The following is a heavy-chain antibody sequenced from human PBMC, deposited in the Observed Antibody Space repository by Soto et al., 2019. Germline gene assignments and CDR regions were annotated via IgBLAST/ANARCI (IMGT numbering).Heavy chain of an antibody. CDR2: ISGSGRNT. Sequence: WGSLRLSCAASGFTFESYVMSWVRQAPGKGLEWVTGISGSGRNTFYADSVKGRFTISRDNSRNILFLQMNSLSVADTASYYCVRVFPPYITSSARNFDHWGRGNLVTVSS. V-gene: IGHV3-23*01. CDR1: GFTFESYV. CDR3: VRVFPPYITSSARNFDH. J-gene: IGHJ4*02. D-gene: IGHD1-20*01.